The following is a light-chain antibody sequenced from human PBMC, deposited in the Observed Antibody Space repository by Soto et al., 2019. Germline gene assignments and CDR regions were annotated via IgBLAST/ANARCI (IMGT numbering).Light chain of an antibody. CDR2: DAS. CDR3: HQYNSLYT. CDR1: QSISSW. J-gene: IGKJ2*01. Sequence: DIQMTKSPSTLSASVGDRVTITCRASQSISSWLAWYQQKPGKAPKLLIYDASSLESGVPSRFSGSGSGTEFTLTISSLQPDDFATYYCHQYNSLYTFGQGTKVYIK. V-gene: IGKV1-5*01.